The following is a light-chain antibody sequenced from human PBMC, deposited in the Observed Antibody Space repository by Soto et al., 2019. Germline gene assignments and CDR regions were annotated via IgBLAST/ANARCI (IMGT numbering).Light chain of an antibody. CDR1: QDIRND. Sequence: DIQMTQSPSSLSASVGDRVTITCRASQDIRNDLDWYQQKPGKAPKRLIYAASSLQNGAPSRLSGSGSETEFTRTISSLQPEDFAPSYCLQRDTYSVGGGTKVEIK. J-gene: IGKJ4*01. CDR3: LQRDTYS. CDR2: AAS. V-gene: IGKV1-17*01.